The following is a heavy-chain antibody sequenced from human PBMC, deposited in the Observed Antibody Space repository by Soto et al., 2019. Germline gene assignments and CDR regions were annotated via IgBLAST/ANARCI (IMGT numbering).Heavy chain of an antibody. D-gene: IGHD3-22*01. CDR2: IIPIFGTA. Sequence: QVQLVQSGAEVKKPGSSVKVSCKASGGTFNNYAISWVRQAPGQGLEWMGGIIPIFGTANYAQKFQDRGTITTDESTTKAYIELRSLSSEDMAVYYCARGVDYDRRAYYYCYWGQGTLVTVSS. CDR3: ARGVDYDRRAYYYCY. V-gene: IGHV1-69*01. J-gene: IGHJ4*02. CDR1: GGTFNNYA.